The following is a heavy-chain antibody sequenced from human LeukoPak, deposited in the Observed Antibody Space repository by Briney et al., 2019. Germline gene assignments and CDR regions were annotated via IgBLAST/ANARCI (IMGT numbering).Heavy chain of an antibody. CDR2: INHSGST. CDR1: GGSFSGYY. D-gene: IGHD1-7*01. V-gene: IGHV4-34*01. J-gene: IGHJ3*02. Sequence: TPSETLSLTCAVYGGSFSGYYWGWIRQPPGKGLEWIGEINHSGSTNYNPSLKSRVTISVDTSKNQFSLKLRSVTAADTAVYYCARGGRKYNWNYEDAFDIWGQGTMVTVSS. CDR3: ARGGRKYNWNYEDAFDI.